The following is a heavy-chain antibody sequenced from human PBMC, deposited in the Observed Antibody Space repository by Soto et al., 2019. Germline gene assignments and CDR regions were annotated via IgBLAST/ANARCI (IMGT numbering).Heavy chain of an antibody. CDR2: ISGSGGST. Sequence: EVQLLESGGGLVQPGGSLRLSCAASGFTFSSYAMSWVRQAPGKGLEWVSAISGSGGSTYYADSVKGRFTISRDNSKNTLYLQRNSRRAEDTAVYYWAKGLQYRPYNGFDPWGQGTLVTVSS. CDR1: GFTFSSYA. D-gene: IGHD4-4*01. V-gene: IGHV3-23*01. J-gene: IGHJ5*02. CDR3: AKGLQYRPYNGFDP.